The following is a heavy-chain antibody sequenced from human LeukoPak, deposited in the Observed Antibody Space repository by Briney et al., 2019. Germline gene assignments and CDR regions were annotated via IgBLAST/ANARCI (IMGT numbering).Heavy chain of an antibody. Sequence: SETLSLTCAVSGEPFSGNFWTWIRQSPGNGLEWIGEIDNNGITNYNPSLKSRVTMSVDTTRKRFSLRLTSESAADTGVYYCARGGGGEKAFYFDYWGQGSLVTVSS. V-gene: IGHV4-34*01. CDR2: IDNNGIT. CDR1: GEPFSGNF. J-gene: IGHJ4*02. D-gene: IGHD5-24*01. CDR3: ARGGGGEKAFYFDY.